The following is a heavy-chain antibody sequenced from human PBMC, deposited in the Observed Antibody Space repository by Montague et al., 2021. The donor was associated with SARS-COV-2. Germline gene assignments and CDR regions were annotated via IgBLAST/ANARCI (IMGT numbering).Heavy chain of an antibody. J-gene: IGHJ5*02. CDR2: IYYNGTT. Sequence: SETLSLTCAVYGGSFSGYYWSWIRQPPGKGLEWIGYIYYNGTTNYSPSLKGRVSISVDTSKNQFSLEMNSVTAADTAVYYCARERGYQLFSGWFDPWGQGTLVTVSS. CDR1: GGSFSGYY. D-gene: IGHD2-2*01. V-gene: IGHV4-34*11. CDR3: ARERGYQLFSGWFDP.